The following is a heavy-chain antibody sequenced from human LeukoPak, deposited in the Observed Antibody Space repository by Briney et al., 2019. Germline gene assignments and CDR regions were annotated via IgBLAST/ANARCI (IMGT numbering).Heavy chain of an antibody. D-gene: IGHD3-3*02. CDR1: GFTFNNYG. Sequence: GGSLRLSCAASGFTFNNYGMHWVRLAPGKGLEWVAVISYDGSNEYYADSVKGRFAISRDNSKNTLYLQMNSLRAEDTAVYHCAKGSLALFVRASFDYWGQGTLSPSPQ. V-gene: IGHV3-30*18. CDR3: AKGSLALFVRASFDY. CDR2: ISYDGSNE. J-gene: IGHJ4*02.